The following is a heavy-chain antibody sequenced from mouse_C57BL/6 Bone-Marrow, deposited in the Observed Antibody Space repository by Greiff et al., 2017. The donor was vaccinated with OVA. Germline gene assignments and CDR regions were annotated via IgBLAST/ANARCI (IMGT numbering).Heavy chain of an antibody. Sequence: QVQLQQPGAELVRPGSSVTLSCKASGYTFTSYWMDWVKQRPGQGLEWIGNIYPSDSETHYNQKFKDKATLTVDKSSSTAYMQLSSLTSEDSAVYYCARGVTFDYWGQGTTLTVSS. J-gene: IGHJ2*01. CDR2: IYPSDSET. V-gene: IGHV1-61*01. CDR3: ARGVTFDY. CDR1: GYTFTSYW. D-gene: IGHD2-5*01.